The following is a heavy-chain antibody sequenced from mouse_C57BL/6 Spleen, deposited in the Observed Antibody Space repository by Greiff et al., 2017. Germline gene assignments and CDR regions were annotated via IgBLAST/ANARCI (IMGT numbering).Heavy chain of an antibody. V-gene: IGHV1-72*01. CDR3: AENYYGSIFDY. CDR2: IDPNSGGT. CDR1: GYTFTSYW. D-gene: IGHD1-1*01. J-gene: IGHJ2*01. Sequence: VQLQQPGAELVKPGASVKLSCKASGYTFTSYWMHWVQQRPGRGLEWIGRIDPNSGGTKYNEKFKSKATLTVDKPSSPAYRQLSSLPSEDSAVYYCAENYYGSIFDYWGQGTTLTVSS.